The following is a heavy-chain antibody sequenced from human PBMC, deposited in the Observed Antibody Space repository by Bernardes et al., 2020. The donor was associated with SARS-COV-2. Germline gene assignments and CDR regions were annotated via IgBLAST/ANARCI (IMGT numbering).Heavy chain of an antibody. V-gene: IGHV3-23*01. CDR2: ITDSGDST. D-gene: IGHD1-26*01. CDR3: AKRRVEWELLHYFDS. CDR1: GFTFSSYT. J-gene: IGHJ4*02. Sequence: GGSLRLSCAVSGFTFSSYTMNWVRQAPGKGLEWVSTITDSGDSTYYADSVKGRFTISSDNSKDRLYLQMNSLPAEDTAVYFCAKRRVEWELLHYFDSWGQGTLVTVSS.